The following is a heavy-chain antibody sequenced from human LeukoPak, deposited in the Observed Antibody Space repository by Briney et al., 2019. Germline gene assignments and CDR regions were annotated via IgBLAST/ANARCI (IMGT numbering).Heavy chain of an antibody. Sequence: SETLSLTCTVSGGSLNNYYWSWIRQPPGKALEWIGYIYYSGTTTNYNPSLKSRVTISVDTSKNQFSLKLNSVTAADTALYYCARVDVWNALEDWGQGTLVTVSS. V-gene: IGHV4-59*01. J-gene: IGHJ4*02. CDR1: GGSLNNYY. D-gene: IGHD1-1*01. CDR2: IYYSGTTT. CDR3: ARVDVWNALED.